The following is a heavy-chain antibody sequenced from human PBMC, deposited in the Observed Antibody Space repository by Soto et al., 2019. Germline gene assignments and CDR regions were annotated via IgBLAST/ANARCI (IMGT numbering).Heavy chain of an antibody. J-gene: IGHJ4*02. CDR2: SSAYNGVT. CDR3: ARGPRSGYCSGGSCHYFDY. V-gene: IGHV1-18*01. Sequence: QVQLVQSGGEVKKPGASVKVCCKASGYTFTSYGITWVRQAPGQGLEWMGWSSAYNGVTKYAQKFQDRVTMTTDTSTSTAYMELRSLRSDDTAVYYCARGPRSGYCSGGSCHYFDYWGQGTLVTVSS. D-gene: IGHD2-15*01. CDR1: GYTFTSYG.